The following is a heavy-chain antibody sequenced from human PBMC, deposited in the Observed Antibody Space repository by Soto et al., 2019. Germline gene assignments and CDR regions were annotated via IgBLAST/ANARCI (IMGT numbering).Heavy chain of an antibody. D-gene: IGHD5-12*01. J-gene: IGHJ6*03. CDR1: GGSFSGYY. V-gene: IGHV4-34*01. Sequence: SETLSLTCAVYGGSFSGYYWSWIRQPPGKGLEWIGEINHSGSTNYNPSPKSRVTISVDTSKNQFSLKLSSVTAADTAVYYCARGRRGGVATIKQYYYYYMDVWGKGTTVTGSS. CDR2: INHSGST. CDR3: ARGRRGGVATIKQYYYYYMDV.